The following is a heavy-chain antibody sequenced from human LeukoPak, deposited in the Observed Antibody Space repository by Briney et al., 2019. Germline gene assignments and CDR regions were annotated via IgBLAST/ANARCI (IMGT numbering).Heavy chain of an antibody. CDR3: AKGDYYYMDV. CDR1: GFTFSSYA. J-gene: IGHJ6*03. V-gene: IGHV3-30*04. CDR2: ISYDGSNK. Sequence: SGRSLRLSCAASGFTFSSYAMHWVRQAPGKGLEWVAVISYDGSNKYYADSVKGRFTISRDNSKNTLYLQMNSLRAEDTAVYYCAKGDYYYMDVWGKGTTVTISS.